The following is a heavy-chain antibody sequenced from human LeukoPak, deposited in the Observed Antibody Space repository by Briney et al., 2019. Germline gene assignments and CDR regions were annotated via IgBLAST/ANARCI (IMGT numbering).Heavy chain of an antibody. CDR2: IYPGDSDT. Sequence: GASLHHSRKGYGYSFTSYWLGWVRQMPGKGLEWMGIIYPGDSDTRYSPSFQGQVTISADKSISTAYLQWSSLKASDTAMYYCARRVDIVEFFDYWGQGTLVTVSS. J-gene: IGHJ4*02. V-gene: IGHV5-51*01. D-gene: IGHD5-12*01. CDR1: GYSFTSYW. CDR3: ARRVDIVEFFDY.